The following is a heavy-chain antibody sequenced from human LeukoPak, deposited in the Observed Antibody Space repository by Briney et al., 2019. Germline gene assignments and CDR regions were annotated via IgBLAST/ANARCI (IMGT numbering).Heavy chain of an antibody. CDR2: VSHIGST. CDR1: NDSFSSHY. V-gene: IGHV4-59*11. J-gene: IGHJ3*02. D-gene: IGHD4-17*01. CDR3: ARDLVTVTKGFDI. Sequence: SETLSLTCAVPNDSFSSHYWTWIRQPPGKGLEWIGYVSHIGSTNYNPSLKSRVTISIDTSKNQFSLKLTSVTAADTAVYYCARDLVTVTKGFDIWGQGTMVSVSS.